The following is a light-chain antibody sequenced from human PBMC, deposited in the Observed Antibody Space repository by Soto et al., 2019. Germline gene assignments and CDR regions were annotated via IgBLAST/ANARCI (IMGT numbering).Light chain of an antibody. CDR1: QSVSST. V-gene: IGKV3-15*01. CDR2: GAS. Sequence: EIVMTQSPATLSVSPGGRATLSCRASQSVSSTLAWYQQRAGQAPRLLIYGASTRATGIPVRFSGSGSGTEFTLTISRLQSEDFAVYYCQQYNNWPPGTFGQGTNVEIK. CDR3: QQYNNWPPGT. J-gene: IGKJ1*01.